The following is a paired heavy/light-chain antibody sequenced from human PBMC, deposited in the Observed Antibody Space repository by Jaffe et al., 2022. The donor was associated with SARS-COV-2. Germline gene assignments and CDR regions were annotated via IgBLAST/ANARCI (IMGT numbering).Heavy chain of an antibody. CDR2: ISHSGGA. D-gene: IGHD2-2*01. CDR3: ARRVTIDGVVGLAWGPKTKKKSYLFDN. CDR1: GGSFSGYY. V-gene: IGHV4-34*02. Sequence: QVQLQQWGPGLLKPSETLSLTCAVYGGSFSGYYWSWIRQSPGRGLEWIGDISHSGGAKYNPSLESRFTISVDASRNQFYLRLTSVTAADTALYFCARRVTIDGVVGLAWGPKTKKKSYLFDNWGQGTLVTVSS. J-gene: IGHJ4*02.
Light chain of an antibody. CDR2: GQD. J-gene: IGLJ1*01. V-gene: IGLV3-19*01. CDR1: SLRSCY. Sequence: SSELTQDPAVSVALGQTVRLTCQGDSLRSCYASWYQQKSGQAPILVIYGQDNRPSGIPDRFSGSSSGDTASLTITGAQAEDEADYYCSSRDDSGKHFVFGTGTTVTVL. CDR3: SSRDDSGKHFV.